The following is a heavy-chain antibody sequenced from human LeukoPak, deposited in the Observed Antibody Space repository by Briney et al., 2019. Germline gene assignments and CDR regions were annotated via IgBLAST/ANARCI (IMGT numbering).Heavy chain of an antibody. V-gene: IGHV3-48*02. J-gene: IGHJ4*02. CDR2: ISSSSNTI. Sequence: GGSLRLSCAASGFTFSTYSMNWVRQAPGKGLEWVSYISSSSNTIYYADPVKGRFSISRDNAKNSLYLQMNSLRDEDTAVYYCARDMVSYSGSYSLDYWGQGIPGHRLL. D-gene: IGHD1-26*01. CDR1: GFTFSTYS. CDR3: ARDMVSYSGSYSLDY.